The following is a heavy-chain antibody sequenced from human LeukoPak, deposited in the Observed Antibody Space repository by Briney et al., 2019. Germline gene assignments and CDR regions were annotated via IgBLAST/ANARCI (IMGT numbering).Heavy chain of an antibody. CDR2: IYSGGST. CDR1: GFTVSSNY. Sequence: GGSLRLSCAASGFTVSSNYMSWVRQAPGKGLEWVSVIYSGGSTYYADSVKGRFTISRDNSKNTLYLQMNSLRAEDTAAYYCARALMVRGVIITYEDYYYYMDVWGKGTTVTVSS. CDR3: ARALMVRGVIITYEDYYYYMDV. D-gene: IGHD3-10*01. J-gene: IGHJ6*03. V-gene: IGHV3-66*02.